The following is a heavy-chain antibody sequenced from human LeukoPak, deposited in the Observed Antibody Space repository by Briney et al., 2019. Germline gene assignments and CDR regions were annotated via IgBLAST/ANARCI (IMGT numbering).Heavy chain of an antibody. J-gene: IGHJ4*02. Sequence: GGSLRLSCAASGFTFSTYGMSWVCQAPGKGLEWVSGISGSGGSRFYTDSVKGRFTISRDNSKNTLYLQMNSLRAEDTAVYYCAKFPRNYGSGSGDDYWGQGTLVTVSS. CDR3: AKFPRNYGSGSGDDY. CDR1: GFTFSTYG. D-gene: IGHD3-10*01. V-gene: IGHV3-23*01. CDR2: ISGSGGSR.